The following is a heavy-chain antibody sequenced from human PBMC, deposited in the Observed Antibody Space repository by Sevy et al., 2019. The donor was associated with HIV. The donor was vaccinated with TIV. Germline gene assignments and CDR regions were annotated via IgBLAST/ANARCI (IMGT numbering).Heavy chain of an antibody. CDR2: ISYDGSNK. J-gene: IGHJ4*02. CDR1: GFTFSSYA. Sequence: GGSLRLSCAASGFTFSSYAMHWVRQAPGKGLEWVAVISYDGSNKYYADSVKGRFTISRDNSKNTLYQQMNSLRAEDTAVYYCARDPPGLDIVATVFDYWGQGTLVTVSS. D-gene: IGHD5-12*01. CDR3: ARDPPGLDIVATVFDY. V-gene: IGHV3-30-3*01.